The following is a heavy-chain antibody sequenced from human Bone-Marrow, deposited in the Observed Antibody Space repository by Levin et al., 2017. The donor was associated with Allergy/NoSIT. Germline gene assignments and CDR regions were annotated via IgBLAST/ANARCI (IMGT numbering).Heavy chain of an antibody. D-gene: IGHD2-15*01. V-gene: IGHV3-21*01. CDR1: GYTLSPYS. Sequence: PGGSLRLSCTASGYTLSPYSMNWVRQAPGKGLEWVSSISSSSSYISYADSVKGRFTVSRDNAKNSLYLQMNSVRAEDTAVYYFATRRDCAAGNCYYEYFDDWGPGTLVTVSS. CDR3: ATRRDCAAGNCYYEYFDD. J-gene: IGHJ1*01. CDR2: ISSSSSYI.